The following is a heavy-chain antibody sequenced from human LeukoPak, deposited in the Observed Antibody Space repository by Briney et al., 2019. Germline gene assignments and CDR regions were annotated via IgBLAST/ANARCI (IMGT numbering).Heavy chain of an antibody. CDR1: GFTVSSNY. CDR3: ARGGAIFLNWFDP. D-gene: IGHD3-3*02. CDR2: IYSGGST. Sequence: GGSLRLSCAASGFTVSSNYMSWVRQAPGKGLEWVSVIYSGGSTYYADSVKGRFTISRDKSKNTLYLQMNSLRAEDTAVYYCARGGAIFLNWFDPWGQGTLVTVSS. V-gene: IGHV3-53*01. J-gene: IGHJ5*02.